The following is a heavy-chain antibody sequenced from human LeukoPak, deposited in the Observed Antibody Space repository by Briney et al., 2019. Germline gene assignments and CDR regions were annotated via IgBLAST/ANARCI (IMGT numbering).Heavy chain of an antibody. CDR2: INQDGTEK. V-gene: IGHV3-7*04. CDR1: GXTFSTYW. CDR3: ARNMGDY. D-gene: IGHD2/OR15-2a*01. Sequence: GGSLRLSCVASGXTFSTYWMTWVRQAPGKGLEWVANINQDGTEKNYVDSVKGRFTISRDNAKNSLYLQMNSLSAEDTAVYYCARNMGDYWGQGTLVTVSS. J-gene: IGHJ4*02.